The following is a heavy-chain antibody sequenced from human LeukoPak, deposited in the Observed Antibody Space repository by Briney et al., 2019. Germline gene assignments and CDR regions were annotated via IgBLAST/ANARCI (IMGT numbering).Heavy chain of an antibody. CDR3: ARDPSFTPPVFDY. CDR2: INSDGSST. CDR1: GFTFSSNW. J-gene: IGHJ4*02. V-gene: IGHV3-74*01. D-gene: IGHD3-16*02. Sequence: QAGGSLRLSCAASGFTFSSNWMHWVRQAPGKGLVWVSRINSDGSSTSYANSVKGRFTISRDNAKNTLYLQMNSLRAEDTAVYYCARDPSFTPPVFDYWGQGTLVTVSS.